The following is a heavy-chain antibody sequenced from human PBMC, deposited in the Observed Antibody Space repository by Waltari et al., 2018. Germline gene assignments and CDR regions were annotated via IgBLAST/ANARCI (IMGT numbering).Heavy chain of an antibody. J-gene: IGHJ4*02. Sequence: EVQLLESGGGFVQPGGSLRLSCEASGFTFRSYSMSWFRQAPGKGLGWVSASSGSAPGTYYADSVKGRFTTSRDNSKNTLYLQMNSLRVEDTAVYYCARWDTAMVDWGQGTLVTVSS. CDR3: ARWDTAMVD. V-gene: IGHV3-23*01. CDR1: GFTFRSYS. D-gene: IGHD5-18*01. CDR2: SSGSAPGT.